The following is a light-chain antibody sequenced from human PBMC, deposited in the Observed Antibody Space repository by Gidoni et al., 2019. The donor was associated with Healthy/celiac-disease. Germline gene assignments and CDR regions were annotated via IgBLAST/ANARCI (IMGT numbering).Light chain of an antibody. Sequence: QSARTQPASVSSSPSQSSTISCTATSNDVGGYNYVYWYQQHPGKAPKLMIYEVSNRPSGVSKRFSGSKSGTTASLTISGLQAEDEADYYCSSYTSSSTYVVFGGGTKLTVL. J-gene: IGLJ2*01. CDR2: EVS. CDR3: SSYTSSSTYVV. CDR1: SNDVGGYNY. V-gene: IGLV2-14*01.